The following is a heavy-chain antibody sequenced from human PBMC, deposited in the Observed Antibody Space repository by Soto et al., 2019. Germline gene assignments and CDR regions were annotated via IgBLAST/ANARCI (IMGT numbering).Heavy chain of an antibody. Sequence: ETLSLTCAVYGGSFSGYYWSWIRQPPGKGLEWIGEINHSGSTNYNPSLKSRVTISVDTSKNQFSLKLSSVTAADTAVYYCARDRAMSWFDPWGQGTLVTVSS. D-gene: IGHD2-2*01. J-gene: IGHJ5*02. CDR1: GGSFSGYY. V-gene: IGHV4-34*01. CDR2: INHSGST. CDR3: ARDRAMSWFDP.